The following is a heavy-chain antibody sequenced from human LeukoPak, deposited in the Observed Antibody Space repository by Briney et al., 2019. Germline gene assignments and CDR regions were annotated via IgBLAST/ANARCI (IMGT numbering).Heavy chain of an antibody. CDR3: ARPLCGGDCYSGSTHAFDI. V-gene: IGHV3-53*01. CDR1: GFAVSSNH. CDR2: IFNGGST. J-gene: IGHJ3*02. D-gene: IGHD2-21*02. Sequence: GGSLRLSCAASGFAVSSNHMNWVRQAPGKGLEWVSVIFNGGSTYYADSVKGRFTISRDNSKNTLYLQMNSLRAEDTAVYYCARPLCGGDCYSGSTHAFDIWGQGTMVTVSS.